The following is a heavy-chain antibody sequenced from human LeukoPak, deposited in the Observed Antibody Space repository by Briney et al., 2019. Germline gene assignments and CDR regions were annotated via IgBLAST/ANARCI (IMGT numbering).Heavy chain of an antibody. Sequence: ASVKVSCKASGYTFTSYYMHWVRQAPGQGLEWMGWINPNSGGTNYAQKFQGRVTMTRDTSISTAYMELSRLRSDDTAVYYCARAPAAWDYFDYWGQGTLVTVSS. D-gene: IGHD6-13*01. CDR1: GYTFTSYY. CDR3: ARAPAAWDYFDY. V-gene: IGHV1-2*02. CDR2: INPNSGGT. J-gene: IGHJ4*02.